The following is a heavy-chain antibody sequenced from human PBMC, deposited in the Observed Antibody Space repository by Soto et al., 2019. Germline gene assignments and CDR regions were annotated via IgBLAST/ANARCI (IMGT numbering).Heavy chain of an antibody. V-gene: IGHV4-39*01. Sequence: TSETLSLTCTVSGGSISSSSYYWGWIRQPPGKGLEWIGSIYYSGSTYYNPSLRSRVTISVDTSKNQFSLKLSSVTAADTAVYYCARHVEHGSGSYGYYYYYMDVWGKGTTVTVSS. CDR3: ARHVEHGSGSYGYYYYYMDV. J-gene: IGHJ6*03. D-gene: IGHD3-10*01. CDR2: IYYSGST. CDR1: GGSISSSSYY.